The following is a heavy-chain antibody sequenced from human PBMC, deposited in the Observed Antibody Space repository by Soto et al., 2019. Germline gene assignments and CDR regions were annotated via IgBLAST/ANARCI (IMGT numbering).Heavy chain of an antibody. D-gene: IGHD6-13*01. CDR2: ISGSGANT. CDR3: AKEFRLGEVGKVGFDD. J-gene: IGHJ4*02. V-gene: IGHV3-23*01. CDR1: GFTFSSYP. Sequence: GGSLRLSCAASGFTFSSYPMSWVRQAPGKGLEWVSAISGSGANTYYADSVKGRFTISRDNSKKTVYLQVNSLRAEDTAVYYCAKEFRLGEVGKVGFDDWGQGTLVTVSS.